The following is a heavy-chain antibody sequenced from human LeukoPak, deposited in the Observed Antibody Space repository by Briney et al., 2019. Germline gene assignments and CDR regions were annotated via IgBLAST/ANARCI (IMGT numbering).Heavy chain of an antibody. D-gene: IGHD4-11*01. V-gene: IGHV3-11*03. CDR3: ARSYSDYGNDAFDI. Sequence: GGSLRLSCAASGFTFSDYYMSWIRQAPGKGLEWVSYISSSSSYTNYADSVKGRFTISRDNAKNSLHLQMNSLRAEDTAVYYCARSYSDYGNDAFDIWGQGTMVTVSS. CDR1: GFTFSDYY. J-gene: IGHJ3*02. CDR2: ISSSSSYT.